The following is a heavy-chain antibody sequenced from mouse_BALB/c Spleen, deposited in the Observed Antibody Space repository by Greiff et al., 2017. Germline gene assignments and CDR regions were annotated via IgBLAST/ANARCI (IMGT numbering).Heavy chain of an antibody. CDR2: INSNGGST. V-gene: IGHV5-6-3*01. D-gene: IGHD4-1*01. CDR3: ARLTGTKFAD. CDR1: GFTFSSYG. J-gene: IGHJ3*01. Sequence: DVQLVESGGGLVQPGGSLKLSCAASGFTFSSYGMSWVRQTPDKRLELVATINSNGGSTYYPDSVKGRFTISRDNAKNTLYLQMSSLKSEDTAMYYCARLTGTKFADWGQGTLVTVSA.